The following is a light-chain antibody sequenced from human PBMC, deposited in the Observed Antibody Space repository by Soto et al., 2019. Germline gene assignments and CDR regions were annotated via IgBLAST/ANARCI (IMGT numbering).Light chain of an antibody. V-gene: IGLV2-18*02. J-gene: IGLJ1*01. CDR3: NSFTTSSTYV. CDR1: SXDIGSYNR. CDR2: EVN. Sequence: QSALTQPASVSGSPGQSITISCTGTSXDIGSYNRVSWYQQPPGTAPKLIIYEVNNRPSGVPDRFSGSKSGNTASLTISGLQAEDEADYYCNSFTTSSTYVFGTGTKVTV.